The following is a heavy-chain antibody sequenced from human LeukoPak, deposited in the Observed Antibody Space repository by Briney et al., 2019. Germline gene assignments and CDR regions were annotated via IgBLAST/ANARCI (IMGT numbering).Heavy chain of an antibody. D-gene: IGHD6-19*01. CDR1: GFTFSDYA. CDR2: ITASGDYT. V-gene: IGHV3-23*01. CDR3: GIAGKQWLAEIDY. Sequence: QPGGSLRLSCAASGFTFSDYAMSWVRQAPGKGLDWVSGITASGDYTYYADSVKGRFTVSRDNSRNTMSLQMNSLRGEDTGVYYCGIAGKQWLAEIDYWGQGTLVTISS. J-gene: IGHJ4*02.